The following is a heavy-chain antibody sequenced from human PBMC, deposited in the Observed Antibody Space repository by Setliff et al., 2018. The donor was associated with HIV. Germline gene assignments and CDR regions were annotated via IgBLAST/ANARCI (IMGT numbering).Heavy chain of an antibody. Sequence: SETLSLTCSVSGDSISSGSYYWSWIRQPPGKGLEWIGYIYTNGSTNYNPSLKSRVTISVDTSKNQFSLKLNSVTAADTAVYYCASGREAVAGALHFDYWGQGPLVTVSS. CDR3: ASGREAVAGALHFDY. CDR2: IYTNGST. V-gene: IGHV4-61*01. D-gene: IGHD6-19*01. J-gene: IGHJ4*02. CDR1: GDSISSGSYY.